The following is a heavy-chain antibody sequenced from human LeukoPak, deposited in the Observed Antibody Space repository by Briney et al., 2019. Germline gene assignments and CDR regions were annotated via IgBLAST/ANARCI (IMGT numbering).Heavy chain of an antibody. CDR2: INHSGST. CDR3: AGYRSGRNY. CDR1: GGSFSGYY. J-gene: IGHJ4*02. V-gene: IGHV4-34*01. Sequence: PSETLSLTCAVYGGSFSGYYWNWIRQPPGKGLEWIGEINHSGSTNYNPSLKSRVTISVDTSKNQFSLKLSSVTAADTAVYYCAGYRSGRNYWGQGTLVTVSS. D-gene: IGHD5-18*01.